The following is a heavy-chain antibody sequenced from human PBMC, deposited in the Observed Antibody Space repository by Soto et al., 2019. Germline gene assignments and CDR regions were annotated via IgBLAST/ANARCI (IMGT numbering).Heavy chain of an antibody. Sequence: SETLSLTCTVSGGSISSSSYYWGWIRQPPGKGLEWIGCIYYSGSTNYNPSLKSRVTISVDTSKNQFSLKLSSVTAADTAVYYCVGLYGDYSYFDYWGQGTLVTVSS. V-gene: IGHV4-39*07. CDR3: VGLYGDYSYFDY. CDR1: GGSISSSSYY. J-gene: IGHJ4*02. D-gene: IGHD4-17*01. CDR2: IYYSGST.